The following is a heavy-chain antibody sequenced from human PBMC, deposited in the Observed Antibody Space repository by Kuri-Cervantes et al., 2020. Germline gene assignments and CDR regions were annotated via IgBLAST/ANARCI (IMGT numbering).Heavy chain of an antibody. J-gene: IGHJ4*02. CDR2: ISGSGGST. V-gene: IGHV3-23*01. CDR1: GCTFSSYA. Sequence: GESLKISCAASGCTFSSYAMSWVRQAPGTGLEWVSAISGSGGSTYYADSVKGRFTISRDNAKNSVHLQMNSLRAEDTAVYYCSRDDGYSPYVDNWGQGTLVTVSS. CDR3: SRDDGYSPYVDN. D-gene: IGHD5-18*01.